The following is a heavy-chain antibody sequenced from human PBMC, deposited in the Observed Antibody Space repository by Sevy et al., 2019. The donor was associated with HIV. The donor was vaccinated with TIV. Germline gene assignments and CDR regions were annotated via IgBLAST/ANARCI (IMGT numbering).Heavy chain of an antibody. J-gene: IGHJ4*02. CDR3: ATTKDYYDSSGYPFDS. Sequence: ASVKVSCKVSGYTLTKLSMHWVRQTPGKGLEWMTTFDPEDGDPEDGKTIYAQKFLGRVTMTADTSTDTDYMELSSLRSEDTAVYYYATTKDYYDSSGYPFDSWGQGTLVTVSS. CDR2: FDPEDGDPEDGKT. D-gene: IGHD3-22*01. V-gene: IGHV1-24*01. CDR1: GYTLTKLS.